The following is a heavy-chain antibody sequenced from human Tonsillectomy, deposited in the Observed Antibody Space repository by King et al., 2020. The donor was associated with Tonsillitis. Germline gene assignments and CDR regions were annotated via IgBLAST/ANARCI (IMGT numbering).Heavy chain of an antibody. D-gene: IGHD3-22*01. CDR2: ISYDGSNK. CDR3: ARDYDSSGYYPYYFDY. Sequence: VQLVESGGGVVQPGRSLRLSCAASGFTFSSYAMHWVRQAPGNGLEWVAVISYDGSNKYYADSVKGRFTISRDNSKNTLYLQMNSLRAEDTAVYYCARDYDSSGYYPYYFDYWGQGTLVTVSS. V-gene: IGHV3-30-3*01. CDR1: GFTFSSYA. J-gene: IGHJ4*02.